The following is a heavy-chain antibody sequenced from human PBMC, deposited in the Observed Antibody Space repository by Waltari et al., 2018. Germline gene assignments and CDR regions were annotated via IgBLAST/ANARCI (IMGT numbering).Heavy chain of an antibody. V-gene: IGHV4-30-4*08. J-gene: IGHJ3*02. CDR1: GGSFSSGDYY. CDR2: SDYSGTT. Sequence: QVQLQESGPGLVKPSQTLSLTCIVSGGSFSSGDYYWSWIRQPPGKGLEWIGYSDYSGTTHYNPSLKSRVIISVDTSKNQFSLNLTSVTAADTAVYYCARERPYDAFDSWSRGTMVTVSS. CDR3: ARERPYDAFDS.